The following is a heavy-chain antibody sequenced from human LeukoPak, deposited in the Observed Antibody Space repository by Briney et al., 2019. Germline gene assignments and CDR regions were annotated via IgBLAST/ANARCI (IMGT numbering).Heavy chain of an antibody. CDR1: GDVFSSFG. D-gene: IGHD1-26*01. Sequence: ASVKISCKASGDVFSSFGVCWVRQAPRQGLEWMVWSGAYIGNTNYAQKFQGRLTMTTDASMSIAYMELRSLRSDDTAVYYCARGVRGSQKLDYWGQGTLVTVSS. V-gene: IGHV1-18*01. J-gene: IGHJ4*02. CDR3: ARGVRGSQKLDY. CDR2: SGAYIGNT.